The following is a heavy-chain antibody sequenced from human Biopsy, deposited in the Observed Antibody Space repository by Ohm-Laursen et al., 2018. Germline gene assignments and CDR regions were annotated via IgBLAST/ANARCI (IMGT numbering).Heavy chain of an antibody. CDR1: GFTFSSYG. Sequence: SLRLSCSASGFTFSSYGMHWVRQAPVKGLEWVAVIWYDGSNKYYADSVKGRFTISRDNSKNTLFLQMNNLRAEDTAVYYCARDRYYGSANYFGYYNMDVWGQGTTVTVSS. CDR3: ARDRYYGSANYFGYYNMDV. CDR2: IWYDGSNK. J-gene: IGHJ6*02. D-gene: IGHD3-10*01. V-gene: IGHV3-33*01.